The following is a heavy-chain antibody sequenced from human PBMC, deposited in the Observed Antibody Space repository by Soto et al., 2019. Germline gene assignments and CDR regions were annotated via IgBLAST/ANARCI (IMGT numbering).Heavy chain of an antibody. CDR3: ARVGRSSGSYYSPYHYGMDV. J-gene: IGHJ6*02. D-gene: IGHD3-10*01. V-gene: IGHV3-53*01. CDR1: GFTVSSHY. CDR2: IYTGGNT. Sequence: EVQLVESGGGLIQPGGSLRLSCAASGFTVSSHYMSWVRQAPGKGLEWVSVIYTGGNTYYADSVKGRFTISRDNSKNTLYFQMNSLRAEDTAMYYCARVGRSSGSYYSPYHYGMDVWGQGTTVTVSS.